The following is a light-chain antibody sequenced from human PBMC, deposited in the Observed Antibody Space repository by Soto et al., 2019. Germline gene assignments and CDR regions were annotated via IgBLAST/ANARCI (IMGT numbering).Light chain of an antibody. CDR3: MQGTHWPPYT. Sequence: DVVMTQSPLSLPVTLGQPASISCRSSQSLVHSDGNTYLNWFQQRPGQSARRLIYNASNRDSGVPDRFSGSGSGTNVTLKISRVEAEDVGVYYCMQGTHWPPYTFGQGTKLVIK. J-gene: IGKJ2*01. CDR1: QSLVHSDGNTY. V-gene: IGKV2-30*02. CDR2: NAS.